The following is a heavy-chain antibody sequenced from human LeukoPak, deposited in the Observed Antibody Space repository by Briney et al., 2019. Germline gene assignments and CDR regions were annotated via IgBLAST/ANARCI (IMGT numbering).Heavy chain of an antibody. CDR2: IVSDGYKA. J-gene: IGHJ5*02. D-gene: IGHD2/OR15-2a*01. V-gene: IGHV3-23*01. CDR1: GFTFSSYT. CDR3: AKEIVFLFGDP. Sequence: GGSLRLSCAASGFTFSSYTMSWVRQAPGKGLEWVATIVSDGYKAYYADSVKGRFAISRDNSQNTVHLQMNSLRAEDTATYYCAKEIVFLFGDPWGQGALVTVSS.